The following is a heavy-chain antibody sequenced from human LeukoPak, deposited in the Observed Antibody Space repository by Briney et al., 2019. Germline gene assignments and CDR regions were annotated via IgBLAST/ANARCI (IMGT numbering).Heavy chain of an antibody. D-gene: IGHD2-21*02. CDR2: ISAYNGNT. Sequence: GASVKVSCKASGYTFTSYGISWVRQAPGQGLEWMGWISAYNGNTNYAQKLQGRVTMTTDTSTSTAYMEPRSLRSDDTAVYYCAVDGPYCGSDCYPQAKYFDYWGPGTLVTVSS. CDR3: AVDGPYCGSDCYPQAKYFDY. V-gene: IGHV1-18*01. CDR1: GYTFTSYG. J-gene: IGHJ4*02.